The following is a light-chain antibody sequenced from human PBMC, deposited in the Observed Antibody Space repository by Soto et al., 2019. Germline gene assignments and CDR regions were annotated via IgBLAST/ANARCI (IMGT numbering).Light chain of an antibody. J-gene: IGLJ1*01. CDR3: CSYAGSYTWV. V-gene: IGLV2-11*01. CDR2: DVS. CDR1: SSDVAGYNY. Sequence: QSVLTQPRSVSGSPGQSVTISCTGTSSDVAGYNYVSWYQQHPGKAPKLMIYDVSKRPSGVPDRFSGSKSGNTSSLTSAGLQAEDEADYYCCSYAGSYTWVFGTGTKLTVL.